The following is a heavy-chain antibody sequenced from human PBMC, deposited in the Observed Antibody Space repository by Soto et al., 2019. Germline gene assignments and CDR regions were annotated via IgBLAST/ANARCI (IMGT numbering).Heavy chain of an antibody. V-gene: IGHV3-15*07. CDR2: IKSKTDGGTT. CDR3: TTEHVLLWFGDLLSYFDY. Sequence: PGGSLRLSCAASGFTFSNAWMNWVRQAPGKGLEWVGRIKSKTDGGTTDYAAPVKGRFTISRDDSKNTLYLQMNSLKTEDTAVYYCTTEHVLLWFGDLLSYFDYWGQGTLVTVSS. D-gene: IGHD3-10*01. J-gene: IGHJ4*02. CDR1: GFTFSNAW.